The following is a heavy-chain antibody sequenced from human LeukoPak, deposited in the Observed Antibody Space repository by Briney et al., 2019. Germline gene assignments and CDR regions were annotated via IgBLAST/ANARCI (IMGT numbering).Heavy chain of an antibody. CDR2: INHSGST. D-gene: IGHD3-10*01. Sequence: SETLSLTCAVYGGSFSGYYWSWIRQPPGKGLEWIGEINHSGSTNYNPSLKSRVTISVDTSKNQFSLKLSSVTAADTAVYYCATSMVRGVILINYFDYWGQGTLVTVSS. J-gene: IGHJ4*02. CDR3: ATSMVRGVILINYFDY. V-gene: IGHV4-34*01. CDR1: GGSFSGYY.